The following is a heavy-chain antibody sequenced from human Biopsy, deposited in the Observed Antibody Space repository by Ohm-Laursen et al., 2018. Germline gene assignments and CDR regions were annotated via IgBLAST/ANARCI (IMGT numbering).Heavy chain of an antibody. D-gene: IGHD1-26*01. J-gene: IGHJ6*02. V-gene: IGHV3-30*03. CDR3: ARDPIVGSKADGMDV. CDR1: GFTFSNSG. CDR2: ISYDGSKT. Sequence: SLRLSCSASGFTFSNSGMHWVRQAPGKGLEWVAAISYDGSKTDYGDSVKGRLNISRDNSKNTLDLQMSSLRVEDTAIYYCARDPIVGSKADGMDVWGQGTTVTVSS.